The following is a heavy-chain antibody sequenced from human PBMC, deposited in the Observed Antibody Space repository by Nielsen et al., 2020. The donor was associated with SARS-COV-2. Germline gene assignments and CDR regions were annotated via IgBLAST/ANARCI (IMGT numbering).Heavy chain of an antibody. J-gene: IGHJ6*02. V-gene: IGHV3-11*04. Sequence: GESLKISCAASGFTFSDYYMSWIRQAPGKGLEWVSYISSSGSTIYYADSVKGRFTISRDNAKNSLYLQMNSLRAEDTAVYYCATNPESYYDFWSGYPHYYYGMDVWGQGTTVTVSS. CDR1: GFTFSDYY. D-gene: IGHD3-3*01. CDR3: ATNPESYYDFWSGYPHYYYGMDV. CDR2: ISSSGSTI.